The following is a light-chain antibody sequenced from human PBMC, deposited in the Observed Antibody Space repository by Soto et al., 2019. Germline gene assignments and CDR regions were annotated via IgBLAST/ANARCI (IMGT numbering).Light chain of an antibody. CDR2: GAS. CDR3: QQYGSALQT. J-gene: IGKJ1*01. CDR1: QSVRSNF. V-gene: IGKV3-20*01. Sequence: EIVLTQSPGTLSLSPGERVTLSCRASQSVRSNFLAWYQQRPGQAPRLLIYGASSRATGIPDRFIGSGSGTDFTLIISRLEPEDCAVYYCQQYGSALQTFGQGTKVEIK.